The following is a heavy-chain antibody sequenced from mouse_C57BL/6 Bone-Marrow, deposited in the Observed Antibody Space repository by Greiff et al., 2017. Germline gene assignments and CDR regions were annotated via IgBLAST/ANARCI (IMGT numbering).Heavy chain of an antibody. Sequence: EVNLVESGGGLVQSGRSLRLSCATSGFTFSDFYMEWVRQAPGKGLEWIAASRNKANDYTTEYSASVKGRFIVSRDTSQSILYLQMNALRAEDTAIYYCARDANGSSYFDVWGTGTSVTVSS. V-gene: IGHV7-1*01. CDR3: ARDANGSSYFDV. CDR1: GFTFSDFY. CDR2: SRNKANDYTT. D-gene: IGHD1-1*01. J-gene: IGHJ1*03.